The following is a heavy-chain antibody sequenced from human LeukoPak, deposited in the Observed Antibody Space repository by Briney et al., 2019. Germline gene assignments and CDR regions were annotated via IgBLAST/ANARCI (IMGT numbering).Heavy chain of an antibody. V-gene: IGHV3-33*06. CDR1: GFTFSSYG. D-gene: IGHD1-26*01. J-gene: IGHJ4*02. CDR3: AKGVVGPPLRHAADY. Sequence: GRSLRLSCAASGFTFSSYGMHWVRQAPGKGLEWVAVIWYDGSNKYYADSVKGRFTISRDNSKNTLYLQMNSLRAEDTAVYYCAKGVVGPPLRHAADYWGQGTLVTVSS. CDR2: IWYDGSNK.